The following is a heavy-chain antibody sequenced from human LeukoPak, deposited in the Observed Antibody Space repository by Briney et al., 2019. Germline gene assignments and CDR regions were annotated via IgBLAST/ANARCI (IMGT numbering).Heavy chain of an antibody. V-gene: IGHV1-18*01. CDR2: ISAYNGNT. Sequence: ASVKVSCKASGYTFTSYGISWVRQAPGQGLEWMGWISAYNGNTNYAQKLQGRVTMTTDTSTSTAYMELRSLRSDDTAVYYCARLKGYDILTGCYIAHSYDAFDIWGQGTMVTVSS. CDR1: GYTFTSYG. D-gene: IGHD3-9*01. CDR3: ARLKGYDILTGCYIAHSYDAFDI. J-gene: IGHJ3*02.